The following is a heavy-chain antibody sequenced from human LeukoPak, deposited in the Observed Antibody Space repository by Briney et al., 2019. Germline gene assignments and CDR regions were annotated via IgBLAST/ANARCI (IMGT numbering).Heavy chain of an antibody. CDR2: IYYSGST. Sequence: SETLSLTCTVSGGSISSYYWGWIRQPPGKGLEWIGSIYYSGSTYYNPSLKSRVTISVDTSKNQFSLKLSSVTAADTAVYYCARCLTVYYDFWSGSPPGFFDYWGQGTLVTVSS. V-gene: IGHV4-39*01. CDR3: ARCLTVYYDFWSGSPPGFFDY. J-gene: IGHJ4*02. CDR1: GGSISSYY. D-gene: IGHD3-3*01.